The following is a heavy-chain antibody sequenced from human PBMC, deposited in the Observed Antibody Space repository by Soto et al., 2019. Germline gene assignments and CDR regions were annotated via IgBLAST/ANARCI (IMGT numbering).Heavy chain of an antibody. D-gene: IGHD3-9*01. J-gene: IGHJ2*01. CDR2: ISGSGGST. CDR1: GFTFSSYA. V-gene: IGHV3-23*01. Sequence: EVQLLESGGGLVQPGGSLRLSCAASGFTFSSYAMSWVRQAPGKGLEWVSAISGSGGSTYYADSVKDRFTISRDTSKNTLYLQMNSLRAEDTAVYYCAKEGRYFDWLLKYWYFDLWGRGTLVTVSS. CDR3: AKEGRYFDWLLKYWYFDL.